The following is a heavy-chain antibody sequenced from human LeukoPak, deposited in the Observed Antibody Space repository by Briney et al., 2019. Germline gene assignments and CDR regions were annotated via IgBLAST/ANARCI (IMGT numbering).Heavy chain of an antibody. CDR2: IRYDGSIK. CDR1: GFTFSNYG. CDR3: TRDPRRLDY. V-gene: IGHV3-30*02. Sequence: GGSLRLSCAASGFTFSNYGIHWVRQAPGKGLEWVAFIRYDGSIKYYADSVKGRFTISRDNAKNSLYLQMTSLRAEDTAVYYCTRDPRRLDYWGQGTLVTVSS. J-gene: IGHJ4*02.